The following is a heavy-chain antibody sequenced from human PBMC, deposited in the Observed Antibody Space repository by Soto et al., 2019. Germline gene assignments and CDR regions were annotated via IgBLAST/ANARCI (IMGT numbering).Heavy chain of an antibody. CDR2: ISASGGST. V-gene: IGHV3-23*01. D-gene: IGHD3-16*01. Sequence: EVHLLDSGGGLVQPGGSLRLSCAASGFTFNNYAMGWVRQAPGEGLEWVSSISASGGSTNYADSVKGRFTISRDNAENTVYLQMNSLRAEDTAVYYCVKTRLAGGFDYWGQGSLVTVSS. CDR1: GFTFNNYA. CDR3: VKTRLAGGFDY. J-gene: IGHJ4*02.